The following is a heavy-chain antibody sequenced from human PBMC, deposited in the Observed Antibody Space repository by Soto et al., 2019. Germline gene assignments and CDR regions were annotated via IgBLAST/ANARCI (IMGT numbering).Heavy chain of an antibody. J-gene: IGHJ4*02. CDR2: ISRSGDTI. Sequence: EVQLVESGGGLVQPGGSLRLSCAASGFTFNSHHMNWVRQAPGKGLEWVSYISRSGDTIYYADSVRGRFTISRDNAKDSLYRQMNSLRDEDTAVYYCARDPDVGGTGWYYFDSWGQGALVTVSS. V-gene: IGHV3-48*02. D-gene: IGHD6-19*01. CDR1: GFTFNSHH. CDR3: ARDPDVGGTGWYYFDS.